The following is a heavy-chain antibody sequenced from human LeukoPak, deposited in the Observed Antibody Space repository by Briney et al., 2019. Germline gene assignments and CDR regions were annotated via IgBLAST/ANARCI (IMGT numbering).Heavy chain of an antibody. CDR1: GGPFSGYY. V-gene: IGHV4-59*01. Sequence: SETLSLTCAVYGGPFSGYYWSWIRQPPGKGLEWIGYIYYSGSTNYNPSLKSRVTISVDTSKNQFSLKLSSVTAADTAVYYCARANPYYYDSSGYHFDYWGQGTLVTVSS. J-gene: IGHJ4*02. D-gene: IGHD3-22*01. CDR3: ARANPYYYDSSGYHFDY. CDR2: IYYSGST.